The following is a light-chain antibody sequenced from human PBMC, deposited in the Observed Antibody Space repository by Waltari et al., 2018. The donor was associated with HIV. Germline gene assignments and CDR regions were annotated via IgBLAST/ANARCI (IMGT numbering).Light chain of an antibody. CDR3: LLFFGGLWV. Sequence: QTVVTQEPSLTVSPGGTVTLTCASNTGAVTRAFYPNWVQLRPGPPPTTLISDTKNKHSWTPDRFSGFLFGGKAALTVSGVKPEDEAEYYCLLFFGGLWVFGGGTKLTVL. V-gene: IGLV7-43*01. CDR2: DTK. J-gene: IGLJ3*02. CDR1: TGAVTRAFY.